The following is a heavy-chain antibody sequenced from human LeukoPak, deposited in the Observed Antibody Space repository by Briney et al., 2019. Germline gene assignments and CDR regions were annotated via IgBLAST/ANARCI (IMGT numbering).Heavy chain of an antibody. D-gene: IGHD5-24*01. CDR2: INPSGGST. V-gene: IGHV1-46*01. CDR3: ARDLRAFRDGYKNRNYYLDY. J-gene: IGHJ4*02. Sequence: ASVKVSCKASGYSFTTYYMHWVRQAPGQGLEWMGVINPSGGSTSYAQQFQGRVTMTRDMSTSTVYMELSSLRSDDTAVYYCARDLRAFRDGYKNRNYYLDYWGQGTLVTVSS. CDR1: GYSFTTYY.